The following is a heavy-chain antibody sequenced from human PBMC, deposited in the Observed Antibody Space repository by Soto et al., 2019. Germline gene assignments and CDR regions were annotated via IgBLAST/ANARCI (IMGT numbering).Heavy chain of an antibody. Sequence: EVQLVESGGGLVQPGGSLRLSCAASGFTFSSYSMNWVRQAPGKGLEWVSYISSSSSTIYYADSVKGRFTISRDNAKNSLYLQMNSLRDEDTAVYYCARSRSPTPSSGVKRYYYYYYGMDVWGQGTTVTVSS. D-gene: IGHD6-19*01. V-gene: IGHV3-48*02. CDR3: ARSRSPTPSSGVKRYYYYYYGMDV. CDR1: GFTFSSYS. J-gene: IGHJ6*02. CDR2: ISSSSSTI.